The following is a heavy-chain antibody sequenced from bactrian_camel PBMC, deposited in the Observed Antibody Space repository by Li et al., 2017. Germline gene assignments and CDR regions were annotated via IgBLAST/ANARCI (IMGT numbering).Heavy chain of an antibody. CDR1: GFVFRSHV. CDR2: IDRDGST. CDR3: VTSVATMDDL. Sequence: DVQLVESGGGLVQPGGSLRLSCAASGFVFRSHVMTWVRQAPGKEREGVAAIDRDGSTRYADSVQGRFTISRDNADNTVYLQMMTLKSEDTALYYCVTSVATMDDLWGQGTQVTVS. J-gene: IGHJ4*01. D-gene: IGHD4*01. V-gene: IGHV3S10*01.